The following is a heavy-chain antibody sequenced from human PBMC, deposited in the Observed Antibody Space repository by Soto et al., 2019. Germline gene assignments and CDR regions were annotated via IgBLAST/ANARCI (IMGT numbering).Heavy chain of an antibody. V-gene: IGHV4-4*02. Sequence: QVQLQESGPGLVKPSGTLSLTCAVSSGSISSSNWWGWVRQPPGKGLEWIGEIYHSGSSNYNPSLKSRVTISVDKSKNQFSLKLSSVTAADTAVYYCAREGRNCSSTSCYPWFDPWGQGTLVTVSS. CDR3: AREGRNCSSTSCYPWFDP. D-gene: IGHD2-2*01. CDR1: SGSISSSNW. J-gene: IGHJ5*02. CDR2: IYHSGSS.